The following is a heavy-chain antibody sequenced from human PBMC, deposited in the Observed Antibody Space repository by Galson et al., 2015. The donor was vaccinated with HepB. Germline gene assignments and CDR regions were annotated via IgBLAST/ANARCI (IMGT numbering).Heavy chain of an antibody. J-gene: IGHJ4*02. D-gene: IGHD2-15*01. V-gene: IGHV4-34*01. CDR1: GGSFSGYY. CDR2: INHSGST. CDR3: ARATHSGGSCYFDY. Sequence: TLSLTCAVYGGSFSGYYWSWIRQPPGKGLEWIGEINHSGSTNYNPSLKSRVTISVDTSKNQFSLKLSSVTAADTAVYYCARATHSGGSCYFDYWGQGTLVTVSS.